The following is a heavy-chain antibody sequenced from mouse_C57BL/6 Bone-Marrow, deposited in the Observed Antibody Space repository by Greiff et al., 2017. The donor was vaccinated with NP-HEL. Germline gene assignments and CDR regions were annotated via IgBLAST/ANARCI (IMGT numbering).Heavy chain of an antibody. Sequence: VQLQQPGAELVKPGASVKLSCKASGYTFTTYWMQWVKQRPGQSLEWIGEIDPSDSYTNYNQKFKGKATLTVDTSSSTANMQLSSLTSEDSAVYYCARKAYYGRSYEFAYWGQGTLVTVSA. J-gene: IGHJ3*01. CDR2: IDPSDSYT. V-gene: IGHV1-50*01. CDR1: GYTFTTYW. CDR3: ARKAYYGRSYEFAY. D-gene: IGHD1-1*01.